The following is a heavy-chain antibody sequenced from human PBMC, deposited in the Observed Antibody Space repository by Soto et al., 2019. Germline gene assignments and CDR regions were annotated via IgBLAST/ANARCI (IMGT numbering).Heavy chain of an antibody. D-gene: IGHD6-19*01. Sequence: EVQLVESGGGLVKPGGSLRLSCAASGFTFNNAWMSWVRQAPGKGLEWVARIQSKSDGGAIDYVAPVKGRFTISRDDSKNTLYLQVNGLKTEDTAAYDCASKPTAVAGYFHHRGQGTLVTVSS. J-gene: IGHJ4*02. CDR1: GFTFNNAW. CDR2: IQSKSDGGAI. CDR3: ASKPTAVAGYFHH. V-gene: IGHV3-15*01.